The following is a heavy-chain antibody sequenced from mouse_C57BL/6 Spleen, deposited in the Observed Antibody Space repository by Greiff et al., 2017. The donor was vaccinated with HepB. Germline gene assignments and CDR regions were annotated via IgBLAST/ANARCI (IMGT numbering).Heavy chain of an antibody. CDR2: ISDGGSYT. D-gene: IGHD1-1*01. CDR1: GFTFSSYA. CDR3: ARDPLYGSSYSFDY. J-gene: IGHJ2*01. V-gene: IGHV5-4*01. Sequence: DVKLMESGGGLVKPGGSLKLSCAASGFTFSSYAMSWVRQTPEKRLEWVATISDGGSYTYYPDNVKGRFTISRDNAKNNLYLQMSHLKSEDTAMYYCARDPLYGSSYSFDYWGQGTTLTVSS.